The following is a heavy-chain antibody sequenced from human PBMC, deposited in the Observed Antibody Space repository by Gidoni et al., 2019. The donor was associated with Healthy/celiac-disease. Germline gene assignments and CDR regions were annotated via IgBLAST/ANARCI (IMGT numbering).Heavy chain of an antibody. D-gene: IGHD4-4*01. CDR1: GGSISSSSYY. CDR2: IYYSGST. V-gene: IGHV4-39*01. CDR3: ARHNSNYGYFDY. J-gene: IGHJ4*02. Sequence: QLQLQESGPGLVKPSDTLSLTCTVSGGSISSSSYYWGWIRRPPGKGLEWIGSIYYSGSTYYNPSLKSRVAISVDTSKNQFSLKLSSVTAADTAVYYCARHNSNYGYFDYWGQGTLVTVSS.